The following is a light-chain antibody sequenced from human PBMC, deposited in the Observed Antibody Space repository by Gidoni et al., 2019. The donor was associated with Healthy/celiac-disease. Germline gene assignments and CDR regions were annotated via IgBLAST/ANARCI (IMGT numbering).Light chain of an antibody. CDR2: KAS. CDR3: QQYNSYPWT. V-gene: IGKV1-5*03. J-gene: IGKJ1*01. Sequence: DIQMTQSPSTLSASVGDRVTITCRASQSISSWLAWYQQKPGTAPKLLSYKASSLDIGVPSSFSGCGSGSEFTLTILSLQPDDFASYYRQQYNSYPWTFGQGTKVEIK. CDR1: QSISSW.